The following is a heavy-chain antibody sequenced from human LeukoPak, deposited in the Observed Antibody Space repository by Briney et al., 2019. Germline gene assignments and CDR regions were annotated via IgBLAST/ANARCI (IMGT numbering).Heavy chain of an antibody. Sequence: GGSLRLSCAPSVFTFSSYWMDWVRQAPVKELEWVANIKQDGSEKYYVDSVKGRFTISRDNAKNSLYLQMNSLRAEDTAVYYCARSYSSSWYVYYYYYYMDVWGKGTTVTISS. D-gene: IGHD6-13*01. V-gene: IGHV3-7*01. J-gene: IGHJ6*03. CDR1: VFTFSSYW. CDR3: ARSYSSSWYVYYYYYYMDV. CDR2: IKQDGSEK.